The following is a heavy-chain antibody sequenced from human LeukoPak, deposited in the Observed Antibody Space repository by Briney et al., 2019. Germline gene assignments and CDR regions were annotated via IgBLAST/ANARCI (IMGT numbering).Heavy chain of an antibody. CDR3: ARSPVLDAFDI. J-gene: IGHJ3*02. V-gene: IGHV4-38-2*02. CDR2: FYHSVST. Sequence: KPSETLSLTCTVPGYSISSGYYWGWIRQPPGKGLEWIGSFYHSVSTYYNPSLKSRVTISVDTSKNQFSLKLSSVTAADTAVYYCARSPVLDAFDIWGQGTMVTVSS. CDR1: GYSISSGYY.